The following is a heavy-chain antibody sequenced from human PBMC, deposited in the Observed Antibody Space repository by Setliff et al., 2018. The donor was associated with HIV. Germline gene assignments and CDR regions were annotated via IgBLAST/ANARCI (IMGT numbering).Heavy chain of an antibody. CDR3: ANLWELGA. Sequence: GGSLRLSCAASGFTFSSYAIHCVRQAPGRGLEWVATIKQDGSEIYYMDSVKGRFTISRDNARTSLFLEMRSLRDEDTAVYLCANLWELGAWGQGTLVTVSS. CDR2: IKQDGSEI. D-gene: IGHD3-16*01. CDR1: GFTFSSYA. J-gene: IGHJ5*02. V-gene: IGHV3-7*03.